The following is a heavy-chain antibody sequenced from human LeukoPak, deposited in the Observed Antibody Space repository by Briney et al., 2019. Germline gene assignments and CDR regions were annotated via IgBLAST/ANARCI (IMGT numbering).Heavy chain of an antibody. CDR2: ISYDGNNE. Sequence: GGSLRLSCAVSGLTFSNFGMHWVRQAPGKGLEWVAAISYDGNNEYHADSVKGRFTIYRDNSKNTLFLQMNGLRGDDTAVYFCANVVDYWGQGTLVTVSS. J-gene: IGHJ4*02. CDR3: ANVVDY. V-gene: IGHV3-30*18. CDR1: GLTFSNFG.